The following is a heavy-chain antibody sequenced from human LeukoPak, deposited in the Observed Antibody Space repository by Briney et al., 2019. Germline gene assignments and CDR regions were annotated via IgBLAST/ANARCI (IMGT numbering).Heavy chain of an antibody. V-gene: IGHV4-59*01. CDR1: GDSISKYY. D-gene: IGHD7-27*01. CDR2: VYYSGNT. Sequence: SETLSLTCTVSGDSISKYYWSWIRQPPRKGLEWIGYVYYSGNTDYNPSLKSRVIISIDTSKNQFSLKLNSVTAADSAIYYCARNYWGSNYFDSWGQGTLVTVSS. CDR3: ARNYWGSNYFDS. J-gene: IGHJ4*02.